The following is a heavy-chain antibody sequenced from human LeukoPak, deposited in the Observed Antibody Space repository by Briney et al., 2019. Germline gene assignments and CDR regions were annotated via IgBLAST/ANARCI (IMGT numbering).Heavy chain of an antibody. Sequence: PGRSLRLSCAASGFTFDDYAMHWVRQAPGKGLEWVSVIYSGGSTYYADSVKGRFTISRDNSKNTLYLQMNSLRAEDTAVYYCARDNRARYYGFDYWGQGTLVTVSS. D-gene: IGHD3-10*01. J-gene: IGHJ4*02. CDR1: GFTFDDYA. V-gene: IGHV3-66*02. CDR2: IYSGGST. CDR3: ARDNRARYYGFDY.